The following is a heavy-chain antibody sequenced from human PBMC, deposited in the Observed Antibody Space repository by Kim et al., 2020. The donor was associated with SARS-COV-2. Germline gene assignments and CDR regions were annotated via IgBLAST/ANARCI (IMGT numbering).Heavy chain of an antibody. D-gene: IGHD3-22*01. J-gene: IGHJ4*02. CDR1: GGSISSYY. Sequence: SETLSLTCTVSGGSISSYYWSWIRQRPGQGLGWIGYVYYSGSTNYNPSLKSRGTISVYTSKNQFSLKLSAVSAADTAVYYCARHRHYYDSSGYTGYFDYWGQGTLVTVSS. CDR2: VYYSGST. V-gene: IGHV4-59*08. CDR3: ARHRHYYDSSGYTGYFDY.